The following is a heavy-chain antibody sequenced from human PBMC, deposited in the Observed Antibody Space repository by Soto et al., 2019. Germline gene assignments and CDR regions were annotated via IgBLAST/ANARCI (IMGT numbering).Heavy chain of an antibody. CDR2: INHSGST. CDR1: GGSFSGYY. J-gene: IGHJ4*02. Sequence: PSETLSLTCAVYGGSFSGYYWSWIRQPPGKGLEWIGEINHSGSTNYNPSLKSRVTISVDTSKNQFSLKLSSVTAADTAVYYCARVTGITMVRGALDYWGQGTLVTVS. D-gene: IGHD3-10*01. CDR3: ARVTGITMVRGALDY. V-gene: IGHV4-34*01.